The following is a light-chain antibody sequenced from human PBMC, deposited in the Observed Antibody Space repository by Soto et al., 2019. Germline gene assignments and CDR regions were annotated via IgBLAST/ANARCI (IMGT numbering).Light chain of an antibody. Sequence: EIVMTQSPATLSVSPGQGGPLSCRASKSVNSRLAWYQQTPGQAPRLLIHDASTRANGIPARFSGSGSGTEFTLTISSLQSEDFAVYYCQQHYDRPLIFGQGTKLEI. CDR3: QQHYDRPLI. V-gene: IGKV3-15*01. CDR2: DAS. J-gene: IGKJ2*01. CDR1: KSVNSR.